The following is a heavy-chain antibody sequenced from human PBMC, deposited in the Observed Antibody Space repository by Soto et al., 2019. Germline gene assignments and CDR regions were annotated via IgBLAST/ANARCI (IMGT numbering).Heavy chain of an antibody. D-gene: IGHD6-6*01. CDR3: ARPEYSSSSYGMEV. J-gene: IGHJ6*02. Sequence: PGGSLRLSCAASGFTFSSYSMNWVRQAPGKGLEWVSYISSSSSTIYYADSVKGRFTISRDNAKNSLYLQMNSLRDEDTAVYYCARPEYSSSSYGMEVWGQGTTVTASS. CDR1: GFTFSSYS. CDR2: ISSSSSTI. V-gene: IGHV3-48*02.